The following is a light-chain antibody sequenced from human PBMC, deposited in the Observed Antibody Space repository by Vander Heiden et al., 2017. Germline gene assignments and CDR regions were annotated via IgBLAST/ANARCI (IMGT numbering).Light chain of an antibody. CDR1: SSNVGSNT. J-gene: IGLJ3*02. Sequence: QSVLTQPPSASGTPGQEVTISCSGSSSNVGSNTVNWYQQLPGTAPKLRIYSNNQRPSGVPDRFSGSKSGTSASLAISGLQSEDEADYYCAAWDDSLNGWVFGGGTKLTVL. CDR2: SNN. V-gene: IGLV1-44*01. CDR3: AAWDDSLNGWV.